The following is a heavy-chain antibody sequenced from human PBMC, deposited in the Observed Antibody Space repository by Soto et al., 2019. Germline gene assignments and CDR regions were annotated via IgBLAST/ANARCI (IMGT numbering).Heavy chain of an antibody. Sequence: ASVKVSCKASGGTFSSYAISWVRQAPGQGLEWMGGIIPIFGTANYAQKFQGRVTITADKSTSTAYMELSSLRAEDTAIYYCAKSPYSSSWYYFDYWGQGILVTVSS. V-gene: IGHV1-69*06. CDR1: GGTFSSYA. CDR3: AKSPYSSSWYYFDY. CDR2: IIPIFGTA. D-gene: IGHD6-13*01. J-gene: IGHJ4*02.